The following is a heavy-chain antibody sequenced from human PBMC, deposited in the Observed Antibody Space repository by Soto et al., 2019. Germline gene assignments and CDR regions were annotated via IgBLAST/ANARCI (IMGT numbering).Heavy chain of an antibody. D-gene: IGHD6-19*01. CDR3: ARGVAVAGNYFDH. CDR2: INHSGST. J-gene: IGHJ4*02. V-gene: IGHV4-34*01. Sequence: SETLSLTCAVYGGSFSGYYWSWIRQPPGKGLEWIGEINHSGSTNYNPSLKGRATLSVDMSKNQFSLKLSSVTAADTAVYYCARGVAVAGNYFDHWGQGTLVTVSS. CDR1: GGSFSGYY.